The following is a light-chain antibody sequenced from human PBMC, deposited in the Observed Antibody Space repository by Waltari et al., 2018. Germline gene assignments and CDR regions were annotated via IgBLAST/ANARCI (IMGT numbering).Light chain of an antibody. CDR3: QHSDNLPMYT. CDR1: QDIRKR. CDR2: HGS. J-gene: IGKJ2*01. Sequence: CQASQDIRKRLNWYQHKPGKAPSLMIYHGSNLETGVPSRFSGGGSGRDFTFTISSLQPEDIATYYCQHSDNLPMYTFGQGTKLELK. V-gene: IGKV1-33*01.